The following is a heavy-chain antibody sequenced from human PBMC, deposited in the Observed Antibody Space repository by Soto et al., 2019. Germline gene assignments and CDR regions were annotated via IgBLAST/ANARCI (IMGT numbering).Heavy chain of an antibody. D-gene: IGHD6-6*01. CDR1: GGCISSSRYY. Sequence: XASLSLACTVCGGCISSSRYYGGWIRQPPGKGLEWIGSIYYSGSTYYNPSLKSRVTISVDTSKNQFSLKLSSVTAADTAVYYRARPIAARFCMDVCGQRTTVTVYS. CDR2: IYYSGST. CDR3: ARPIAARFCMDV. J-gene: IGHJ6*02. V-gene: IGHV4-39*01.